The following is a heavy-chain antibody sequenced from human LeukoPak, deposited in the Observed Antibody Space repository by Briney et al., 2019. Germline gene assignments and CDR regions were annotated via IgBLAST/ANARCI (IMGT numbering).Heavy chain of an antibody. CDR1: GGSISSSSYY. D-gene: IGHD3-10*01. CDR2: IYYSGST. J-gene: IGHJ3*01. Sequence: PSETLSLTCTVSGGSISSSSYYWGWIRQPPGKGLEWIESIYYSGSTYYNPSLKSRVTISVDTSKNQFSLKLSSVTAADTAVYYCASARGRTYEDAFDVWGQGTMVTVSS. V-gene: IGHV4-39*01. CDR3: ASARGRTYEDAFDV.